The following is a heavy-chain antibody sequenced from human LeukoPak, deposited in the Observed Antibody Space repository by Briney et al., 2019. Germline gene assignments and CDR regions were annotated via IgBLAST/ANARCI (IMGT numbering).Heavy chain of an antibody. Sequence: SETLSLTCAVYGGSFSGYYWSWIRQPPGKGLEWIGEINHSGSTNYNPSLKSRVTISVDTSKNQFSLKLSSVTAADTAVYYCARGLRDGYSGYEPPLDWGQGSLVTVSS. J-gene: IGHJ4*02. CDR3: ARGLRDGYSGYEPPLD. V-gene: IGHV4-34*01. D-gene: IGHD5-12*01. CDR2: INHSGST. CDR1: GGSFSGYY.